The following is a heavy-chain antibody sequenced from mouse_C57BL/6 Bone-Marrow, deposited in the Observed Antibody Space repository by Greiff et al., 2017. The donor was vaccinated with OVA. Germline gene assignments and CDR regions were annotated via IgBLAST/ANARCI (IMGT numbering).Heavy chain of an antibody. V-gene: IGHV1-81*01. D-gene: IGHD2-4*01. CDR1: GYTFTSYG. J-gene: IGHJ3*01. CDR3: AREGGLRDAY. CDR2: IYPRSGNT. Sequence: QVQLQQSGAELARPGASVKLSCKASGYTFTSYGISWVKQRTGQGLEWIGEIYPRSGNTYYTEKFKGKATLTADKSSSTAYMELRSLTSEDSAVDVCAREGGLRDAYWGQGTLVTVSA.